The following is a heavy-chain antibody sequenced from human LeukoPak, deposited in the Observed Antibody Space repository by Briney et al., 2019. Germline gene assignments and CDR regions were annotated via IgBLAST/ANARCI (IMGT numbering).Heavy chain of an antibody. CDR1: GGSISSSNW. Sequence: SETLSLTCAVSGGSISSSNWWSWVRQPPGKGLEWIGEIYHSGSTNYNPSLKSRVTISVDKSKNQFSLKLSSVTAADTAVYYCARRAETYYDSTRGFDPWGQGTPVTVSS. CDR2: IYHSGST. CDR3: ARRAETYYDSTRGFDP. J-gene: IGHJ5*02. D-gene: IGHD3-22*01. V-gene: IGHV4-4*02.